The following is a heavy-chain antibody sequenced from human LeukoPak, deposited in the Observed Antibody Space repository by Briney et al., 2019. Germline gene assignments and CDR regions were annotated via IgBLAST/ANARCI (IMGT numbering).Heavy chain of an antibody. D-gene: IGHD2-2*02. Sequence: GGSLRLSCAASGFTFSSYAMHWVRQAPGKGLEWVAVISYDGSNKYYADSVKGRFTISRDNSKNTLYLQMNSLRAEDTAVYYCASEGILVVPAAIRHYFDYWGQGTLVTVSS. CDR1: GFTFSSYA. CDR2: ISYDGSNK. J-gene: IGHJ4*02. V-gene: IGHV3-30-3*01. CDR3: ASEGILVVPAAIRHYFDY.